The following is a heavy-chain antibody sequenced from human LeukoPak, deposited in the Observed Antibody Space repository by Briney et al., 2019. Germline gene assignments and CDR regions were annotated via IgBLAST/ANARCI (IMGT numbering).Heavy chain of an antibody. V-gene: IGHV3-30*03. J-gene: IGHJ4*02. CDR3: ARGYSSSWLGYFDY. Sequence: GGSLRLSCAASGFTFSSYGIHWVRQAPGKGLEWVAVVSSDGSIKYYADSGKGRFTIFRDTSKNTVYLQMNSLGTEDTAFYYCARGYSSSWLGYFDYWGQGTLVTVSS. CDR1: GFTFSSYG. CDR2: VSSDGSIK. D-gene: IGHD6-13*01.